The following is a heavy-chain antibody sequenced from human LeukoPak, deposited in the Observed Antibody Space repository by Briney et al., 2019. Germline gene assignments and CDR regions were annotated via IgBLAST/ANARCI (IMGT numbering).Heavy chain of an antibody. J-gene: IGHJ6*04. V-gene: IGHV3-48*03. CDR3: AELGITMIGGV. CDR1: GFTFSSYE. CDR2: ISSSGSTI. D-gene: IGHD3-10*02. Sequence: GGSLRLSCAASGFTFSSYEMNGVRQAPGRGLEWVSYISSSGSTIYYADSVKGRFTISRDNVKNSLYLQMNSLRAEDTAVYYCAELGITMIGGVWGKGTTVTISS.